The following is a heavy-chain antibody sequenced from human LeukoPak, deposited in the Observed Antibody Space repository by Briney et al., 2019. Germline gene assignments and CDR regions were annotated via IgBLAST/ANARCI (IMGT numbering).Heavy chain of an antibody. CDR1: GFTFSSYA. V-gene: IGHV3-30-3*01. CDR3: ARSVLEVIGSVGMLHGMDV. CDR2: SYDGSNK. J-gene: IGHJ6*02. Sequence: GGSLRLSCAASGFTFSSYAMHWSARLQARGWSGWQLSYDGSNKYYADSVKGRFTISRDNSKNTLYLQMNSLRAEDTAVYYCARSVLEVIGSVGMLHGMDVWGQGTTVTVSS. D-gene: IGHD3-3*01.